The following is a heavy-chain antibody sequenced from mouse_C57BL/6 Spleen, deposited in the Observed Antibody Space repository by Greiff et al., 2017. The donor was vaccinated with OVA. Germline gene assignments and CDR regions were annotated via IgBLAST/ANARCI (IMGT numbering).Heavy chain of an antibody. CDR1: GFSLTSYG. V-gene: IGHV2-6*01. J-gene: IGHJ4*01. Sequence: VKLMESGPGLVAPSQSLSITCTVSGFSLTSYGVDWVRQSPGKGLEWLGVIWGVGSTNYNSALKSRLSISKDNSKSQVFLKMNSLQTDDTAMYYCATRIYDGYYGAMDYWGQGTSVTVSS. CDR3: ATRIYDGYYGAMDY. D-gene: IGHD2-3*01. CDR2: IWGVGST.